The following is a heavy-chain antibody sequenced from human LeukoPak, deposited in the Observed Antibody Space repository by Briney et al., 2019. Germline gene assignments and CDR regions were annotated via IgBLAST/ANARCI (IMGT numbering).Heavy chain of an antibody. CDR2: IIPILGIA. D-gene: IGHD6-19*01. V-gene: IGHV1-69*04. J-gene: IGHJ4*02. Sequence: SVKVSCKASGGTFSSYTISWVRQAPGQGLEWMGRIIPILGIANYAQKFQGRVTITADKSTSTAYMELSSLRSEDTAVYYCAREREQWLALDYWGQGTLVTVSS. CDR1: GGTFSSYT. CDR3: AREREQWLALDY.